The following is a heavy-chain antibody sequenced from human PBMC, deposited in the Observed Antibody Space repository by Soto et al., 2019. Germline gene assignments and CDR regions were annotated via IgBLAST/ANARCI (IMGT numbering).Heavy chain of an antibody. D-gene: IGHD3-9*01. CDR3: ARILASPRGAATIGYYYYYGMDV. J-gene: IGHJ6*02. CDR1: GFTFSSYW. CDR2: IKQDGSEK. V-gene: IGHV3-7*05. Sequence: PGGSLRLSCAASGFTFSSYWMSWVRQAPGKGLEWVANIKQDGSEKYYVDSVKGRFTISRDNAKNSLYLQMNSLRAEDTAVYYCARILASPRGAATIGYYYYYGMDVWGQGTTVTVSS.